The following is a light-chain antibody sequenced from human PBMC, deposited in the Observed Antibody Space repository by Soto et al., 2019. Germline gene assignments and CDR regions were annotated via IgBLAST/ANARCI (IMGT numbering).Light chain of an antibody. CDR3: QKYNSALT. J-gene: IGKJ5*01. V-gene: IGKV1-27*01. CDR2: SAS. Sequence: DIQMTQSPSSLSASVGDRITITCRASQDISNYLAWYQQKPGKVPKLLIYSASTLRSGVPSRFSGSGSGTDFTLTISSLQPEDVATYFCQKYNSALTFGQGTRLEI. CDR1: QDISNY.